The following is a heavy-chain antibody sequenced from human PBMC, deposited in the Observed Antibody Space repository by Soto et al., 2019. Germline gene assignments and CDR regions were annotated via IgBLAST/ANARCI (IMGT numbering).Heavy chain of an antibody. Sequence: GGSLRLSCAASGFTFGRHAMHWVRQAPGKGLEYVSGVSSSGTSTSYADSVKGRFTISRDNSKNTLFLQMGSLRTEDMAVYYCARGPPGYLEYLFVDYWGQGTQVTVSS. CDR1: GFTFGRHA. J-gene: IGHJ4*02. CDR3: ARGPPGYLEYLFVDY. D-gene: IGHD3-3*01. CDR2: VSSSGTST. V-gene: IGHV3-64*02.